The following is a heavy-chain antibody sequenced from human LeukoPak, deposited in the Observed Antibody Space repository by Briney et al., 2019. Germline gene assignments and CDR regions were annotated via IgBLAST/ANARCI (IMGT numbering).Heavy chain of an antibody. J-gene: IGHJ4*02. CDR2: IYHSGST. Sequence: PSETLSLTFTVSGGSLSTYYWSWIRQPPGKGLEWIGYIYHSGSTNYNPSPKSRVTISVDTSQNQFYLKLSSVTAADTAVYYCARDGYSGSDALWGQGTLVTVSS. CDR1: GGSLSTYY. CDR3: ARDGYSGSDAL. D-gene: IGHD5-12*01. V-gene: IGHV4-59*01.